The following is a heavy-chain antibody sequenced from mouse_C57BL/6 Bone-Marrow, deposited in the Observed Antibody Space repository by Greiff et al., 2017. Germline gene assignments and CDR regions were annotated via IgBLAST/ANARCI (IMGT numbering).Heavy chain of an antibody. CDR2: ISTYYGDA. Sequence: QVQLQQSGPELVRPGVSVKISCKGSGYTFTDYAMHWVKQSHAKSLEWIGVISTYYGDASYNQKFKDKATMTVDKSSSTAYMELARLTSEDSAVSYCARSYYCRSNAFDVWGTGTTVTVSS. D-gene: IGHD1-1*01. CDR3: ARSYYCRSNAFDV. J-gene: IGHJ1*03. CDR1: GYTFTDYA. V-gene: IGHV1-67*01.